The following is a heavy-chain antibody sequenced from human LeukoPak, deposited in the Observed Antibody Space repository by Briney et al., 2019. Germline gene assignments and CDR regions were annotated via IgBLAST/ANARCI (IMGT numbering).Heavy chain of an antibody. D-gene: IGHD2-8*01. CDR1: GFTFSSYA. V-gene: IGHV3-23*01. J-gene: IGHJ4*02. CDR2: ISDSGGDT. CDR3: AREIPTSPYCTNGVCELDY. Sequence: GGSLRLSCAASGFTFSSYAMSWVRQAPEKGLEWVSVISDSGGDTSYADSGKGRFTISRDNSKNTLYLQMNSLRAEDTAVYYCAREIPTSPYCTNGVCELDYWGQGTLVTVSS.